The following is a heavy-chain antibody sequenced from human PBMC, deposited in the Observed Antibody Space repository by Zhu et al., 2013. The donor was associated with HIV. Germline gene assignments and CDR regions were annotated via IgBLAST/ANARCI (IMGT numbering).Heavy chain of an antibody. V-gene: IGHV1-69*13. CDR2: IIPIFGTT. J-gene: IGHJ5*01. D-gene: IGHD3-10*01. Sequence: QVQLVQSGAEVKKPGASVKVSCKASGYTFTSYGLNWVRQAPGQGLQWMGGIIPIFGTTHYAQPFEDRVTITADDLTNTAYMEMRGLRSDDTAVYYCARDGEEYNMDNWFDFWGQGTLVTVSS. CDR3: ARDGEEYNMDNWFDF. CDR1: GYTFTSYG.